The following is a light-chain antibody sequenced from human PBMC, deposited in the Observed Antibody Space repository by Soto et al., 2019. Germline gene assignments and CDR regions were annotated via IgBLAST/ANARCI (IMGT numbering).Light chain of an antibody. CDR3: QQYNSYSPSWT. V-gene: IGKV1-5*03. Sequence: DIQMAESPSTLSAAVGEGVTITCRASQSISSWLAWYQQKPGKAPKLLIYKASSLESGVPSRFSGSGSGTEFTLTISSLQPDDFATYYCQQYNSYSPSWTFGQGTKVDIK. CDR2: KAS. CDR1: QSISSW. J-gene: IGKJ1*01.